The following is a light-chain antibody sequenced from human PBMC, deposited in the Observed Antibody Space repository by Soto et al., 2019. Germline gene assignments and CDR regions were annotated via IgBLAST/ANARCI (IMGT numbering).Light chain of an antibody. CDR2: DVS. Sequence: QPLLTQPASVSGSPGQSIAISCTGSSCDVGGYKYVSWYQQHPGKAPKLMIYDVSNRPSGVSDRFSGSKSGNTASLTISGLQSEDEADYYCSSYTSSNSYSFGTGTKVTVL. J-gene: IGLJ1*01. V-gene: IGLV2-14*03. CDR1: SCDVGGYKY. CDR3: SSYTSSNSYS.